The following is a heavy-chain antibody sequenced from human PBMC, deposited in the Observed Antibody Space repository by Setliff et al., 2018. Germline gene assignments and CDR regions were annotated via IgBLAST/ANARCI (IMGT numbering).Heavy chain of an antibody. Sequence: ASVKVSCKASGGSFSNYAIIWVRQAPGQGPAWMGGIIPIYGSTNNADKFQGRVTFSTDESISTVYMELSSLTSADTALYYCARDALYDSNDRNSYYGNWLDPWGQGTLVTVSS. J-gene: IGHJ5*02. CDR2: IIPIYGST. V-gene: IGHV1-69*05. CDR3: ARDALYDSNDRNSYYGNWLDP. CDR1: GGSFSNYA. D-gene: IGHD3-22*01.